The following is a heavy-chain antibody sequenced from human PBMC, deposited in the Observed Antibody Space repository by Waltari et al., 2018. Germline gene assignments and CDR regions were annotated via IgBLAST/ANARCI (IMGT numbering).Heavy chain of an antibody. CDR1: GLTFPACA. Sequence: EVQLLESGGGLIQSGGYLRLSRVGSGLTFPACAMSWVRQVPGKGLEWVSASGSDGRTYYADSVKGRFTISRDDSKNTLYLQMNSLRAEDTALYYCAKEVWQQLVKMVGWFDPWGQGTLVTVSS. J-gene: IGHJ5*02. CDR2: SGSDGRT. CDR3: AKEVWQQLVKMVGWFDP. V-gene: IGHV3-23*01. D-gene: IGHD6-13*01.